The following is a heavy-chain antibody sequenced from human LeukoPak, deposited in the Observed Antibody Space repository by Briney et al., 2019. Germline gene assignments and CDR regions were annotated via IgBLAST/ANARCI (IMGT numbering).Heavy chain of an antibody. CDR1: GFTFSNAW. CDR2: IKSKTDGGTT. CDR3: AKSHSGWYGEYFQH. V-gene: IGHV3-15*01. J-gene: IGHJ1*01. Sequence: GGSLRLSCAASGFTFSNAWMSWVRQAPGKGLEWVGRIKSKTDGGTTDYAAPVKGRFTISRDDSKNTLYLQMNSLRAKDTAVYYCAKSHSGWYGEYFQHWGQGTLVTVSS. D-gene: IGHD6-19*01.